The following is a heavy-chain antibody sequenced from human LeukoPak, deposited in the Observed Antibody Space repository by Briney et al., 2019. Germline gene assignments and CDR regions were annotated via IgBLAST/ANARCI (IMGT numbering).Heavy chain of an antibody. J-gene: IGHJ4*02. V-gene: IGHV3-9*03. CDR2: TSWNSGSI. D-gene: IGHD3-22*01. CDR1: GFTFDDYA. CDR3: AKDIGPDYYDSSGFFDY. Sequence: PGRSLRLSCAASGFTFDDYAMHWVRQAPGKGLEWVSGTSWNSGSIGYADSVKGRFTISRDNAKNSLYLQMNSLRAEDMALYYCAKDIGPDYYDSSGFFDYWGQGTLVTVSS.